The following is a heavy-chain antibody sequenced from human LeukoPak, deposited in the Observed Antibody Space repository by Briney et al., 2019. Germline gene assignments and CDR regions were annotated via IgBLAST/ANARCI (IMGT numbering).Heavy chain of an antibody. CDR2: FDPEDGET. V-gene: IGHV1-24*01. D-gene: IGHD2-15*01. J-gene: IGHJ4*02. Sequence: ASVKVSCKVSGYTLTELSMHWVRQAPGNGLEWMGGFDPEDGETIYAQKFQGRVTMTEDTSTDTAYMELSSLRSEDTAVYYCATGKPTPYCSGGSCYSEFDYWGQGTLVTVSS. CDR1: GYTLTELS. CDR3: ATGKPTPYCSGGSCYSEFDY.